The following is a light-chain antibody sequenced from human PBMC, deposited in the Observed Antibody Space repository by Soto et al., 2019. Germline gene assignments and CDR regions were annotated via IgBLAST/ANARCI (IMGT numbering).Light chain of an antibody. CDR1: QSVSSS. J-gene: IGKJ3*01. CDR2: DAS. CDR3: QQRSTWPLLFT. V-gene: IGKV3-11*01. Sequence: EIVLTQSPATLSLSPGERATLSCRASQSVSSSLAWYQQKPGQAPRLLIYDASNRASGVPARFSGSGSETDFTLTISSLEPEDFAVYYCQQRSTWPLLFTFGPGTKVEIK.